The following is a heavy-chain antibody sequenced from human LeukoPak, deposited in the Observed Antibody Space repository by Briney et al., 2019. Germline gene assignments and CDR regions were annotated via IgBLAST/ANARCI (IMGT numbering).Heavy chain of an antibody. J-gene: IGHJ4*02. Sequence: SETLSLSCTVSRDSTSGYYWSWVRLPAGKGLEWIGRVFISGTTNYNPSLKSRVTMSVDMFKNRLSLKLNSVTAADTAVYYCARHWTDYYDSGFYYSWGQGTLVTVSP. CDR3: ARHWTDYYDSGFYYS. CDR1: RDSTSGYY. V-gene: IGHV4-4*07. CDR2: VFISGTT. D-gene: IGHD3-22*01.